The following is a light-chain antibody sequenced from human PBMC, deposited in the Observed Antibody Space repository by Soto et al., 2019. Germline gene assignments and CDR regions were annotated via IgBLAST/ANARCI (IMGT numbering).Light chain of an antibody. CDR1: QSVTSN. CDR3: QQYSDWPPT. J-gene: IGKJ1*01. Sequence: EIVMTPSPATLSVSPRERAPLSCRASQSVTSNLAWYQQKPGQAPRLLIYGASTRATGIPARFSGSGSGTEFTLTIGSLQSEDFAFYFCQQYSDWPPTFGQGGKVDI. V-gene: IGKV3-15*01. CDR2: GAS.